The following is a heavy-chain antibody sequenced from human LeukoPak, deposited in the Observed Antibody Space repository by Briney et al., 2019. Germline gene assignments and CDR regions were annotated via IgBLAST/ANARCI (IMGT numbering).Heavy chain of an antibody. CDR3: ARGPTIFGVVIRTNDNWFDP. J-gene: IGHJ5*02. D-gene: IGHD3-3*01. Sequence: ASVKVSCKASGYTFTGYYMRWVRQAPGQGLEWVGWINPNSGSTNYAQKFQGRVTMTRDTSISTAYMELSRLRSDDTAVYYCARGPTIFGVVIRTNDNWFDPWGQGTLVTVSS. V-gene: IGHV1-2*02. CDR1: GYTFTGYY. CDR2: INPNSGST.